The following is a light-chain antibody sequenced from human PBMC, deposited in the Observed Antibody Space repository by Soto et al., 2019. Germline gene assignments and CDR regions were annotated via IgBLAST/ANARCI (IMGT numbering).Light chain of an antibody. CDR1: QDIRRY. CDR2: DVS. CDR3: QQYDDLPWIT. J-gene: IGKJ5*01. Sequence: DIQMTQSPSSLSASVGDRVTITRQASQDIRRYLNWYQQKPGKAPKLLIYDVSYLQAGVPLRFTGSGSGTHFSLTISSLQPEDIPTYYCQQYDDLPWITCSQGTRLEIK. V-gene: IGKV1-33*01.